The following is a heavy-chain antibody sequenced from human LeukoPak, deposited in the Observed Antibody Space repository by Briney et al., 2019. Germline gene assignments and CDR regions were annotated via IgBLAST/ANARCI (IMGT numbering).Heavy chain of an antibody. V-gene: IGHV1-2*02. D-gene: IGHD7-27*01. CDR1: GYTFIGYY. J-gene: IGHJ2*01. CDR3: ARDVTGDQSWFFDL. CDR2: INPNSGGT. Sequence: ASVKVSCKASGYTFIGYYMHWVRQAPGQGLEWMGWINPNSGGTNYAQKFQGRVTMTRDTSISTPYMEVSRLTSDDTAVYYCARDVTGDQSWFFDLWGRGSLVTVSS.